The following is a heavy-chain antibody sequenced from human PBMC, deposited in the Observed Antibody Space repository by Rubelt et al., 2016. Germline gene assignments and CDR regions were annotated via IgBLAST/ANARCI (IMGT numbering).Heavy chain of an antibody. CDR2: IYHSWST. CDR3: ARFYQGRRQQLVH. CDR1: GGSISSSSYY. V-gene: IGHV4-39*07. Sequence: QLQLQESGPGLVKPSETLSLTCTVSGGSISSSSYYWGWIRQPPGKGLEWIGSIYHSWSTYYNPSLKSCVTISVDRSKNQVSLKLSSVTAADTAVYYCARFYQGRRQQLVHWGQGTLVTVSS. D-gene: IGHD6-13*01. J-gene: IGHJ4*02.